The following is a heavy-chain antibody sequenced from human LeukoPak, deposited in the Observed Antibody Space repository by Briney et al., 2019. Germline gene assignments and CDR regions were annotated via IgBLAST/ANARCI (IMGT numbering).Heavy chain of an antibody. J-gene: IGHJ4*02. V-gene: IGHV3-23*01. CDR1: GFTFSNYG. Sequence: PGGSLRLSCAASGFTFSNYGISWVRQAPGKGLEWVSSISDSGGDTYYADSVKGRFTISRDNSRNSVSLQMNSLRDEDTAVYYCAKRVAYRSTWAYLDYWGQGTLVTVSS. CDR3: AKRVAYRSTWAYLDY. D-gene: IGHD6-13*01. CDR2: ISDSGGDT.